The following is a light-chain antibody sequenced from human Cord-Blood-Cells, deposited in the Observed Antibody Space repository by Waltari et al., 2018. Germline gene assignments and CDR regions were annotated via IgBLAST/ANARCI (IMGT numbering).Light chain of an antibody. CDR1: QSLLDSDDGNTY. CDR2: TLS. V-gene: IGKV2-40*01. J-gene: IGKJ2*01. Sequence: DIVMTQTPLSLPVTPGEPASISCRSSQSLLDSDDGNTYLDWYLQKPGQSPQLLIYTLSDRASGVPDRFSGSGSGTEFTLKISRVEAEDVGVYYCMQRIEFPSYTFGQGTKLEIK. CDR3: MQRIEFPSYT.